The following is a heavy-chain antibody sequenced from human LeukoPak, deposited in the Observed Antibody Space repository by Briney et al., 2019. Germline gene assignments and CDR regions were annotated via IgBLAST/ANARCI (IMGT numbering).Heavy chain of an antibody. CDR3: ARDSRGGCSNTGCQTYGPDY. D-gene: IGHD2-2*01. J-gene: IGHJ4*02. CDR2: INPNTGGT. V-gene: IGHV1-2*02. Sequence: ASVKVSCKASGYTFTDYYIHWVRQAPGQGLEWMGWINPNTGGTNYTQKFQGRVTLTRDTSISTAYMELSGMRSDDTAVYYCARDSRGGCSNTGCQTYGPDYWGQGTLVTVSS. CDR1: GYTFTDYY.